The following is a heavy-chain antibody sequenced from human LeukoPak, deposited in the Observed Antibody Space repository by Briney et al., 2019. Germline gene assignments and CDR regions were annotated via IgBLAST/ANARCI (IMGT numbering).Heavy chain of an antibody. CDR1: GFTFSSYD. V-gene: IGHV3-30*03. CDR2: ISSDGSNK. J-gene: IGHJ4*02. CDR3: ARATEGLDY. Sequence: GGSLGLSCAASGFTFSSYDIHWVRQAPGKGLEWVAVISSDGSNKYYADSVKGRFTISRDNSKNTLYLQMNSLRAEDTAVYYCARATEGLDYWGQGTLVTVSS.